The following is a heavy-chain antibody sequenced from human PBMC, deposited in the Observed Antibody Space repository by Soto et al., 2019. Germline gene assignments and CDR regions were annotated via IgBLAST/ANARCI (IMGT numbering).Heavy chain of an antibody. CDR3: ARAGGYSGYDYYYGMDV. V-gene: IGHV1-69*01. CDR1: GGTFSSYA. D-gene: IGHD5-12*01. CDR2: IIPIFGTA. Sequence: QVQLVQSGAEVKKPGSSVKVSCKASGGTFSSYAISWVRQAPGQGLEWMGGIIPIFGTANYAQKFKGRVTITADESTSTAYMELSSLRSEDTAVYYCARAGGYSGYDYYYGMDVWGQGTTVTVSS. J-gene: IGHJ6*02.